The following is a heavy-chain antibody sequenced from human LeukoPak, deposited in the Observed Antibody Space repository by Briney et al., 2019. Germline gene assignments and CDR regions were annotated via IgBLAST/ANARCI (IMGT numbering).Heavy chain of an antibody. Sequence: ASVKVSCKASGYTFTGYYMHWVRQAPGQGLELMGWINPNSGGTNYAQKFQGRVTMTRDTSISTAYMELSRLRSDDTAVYYCAREHSYYYDSSGYDHWGQGTLVTVSS. J-gene: IGHJ4*02. V-gene: IGHV1-2*02. CDR3: AREHSYYYDSSGYDH. CDR1: GYTFTGYY. CDR2: INPNSGGT. D-gene: IGHD3-22*01.